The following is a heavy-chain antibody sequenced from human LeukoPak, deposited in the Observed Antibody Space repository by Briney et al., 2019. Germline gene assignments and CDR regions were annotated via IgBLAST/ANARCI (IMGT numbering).Heavy chain of an antibody. CDR3: ARDHRDTIFGVASYYYYYMDV. D-gene: IGHD3-3*01. Sequence: PSQTLSLTCTVSGGSISSGDYYWSWIRQPAGKGLEWIGRIYTSGSTNYNPSLKSRVTMSVDTSKNQFSLKLSSVTAADTAVYYCARDHRDTIFGVASYYYYYMDVWGKGTTVTVSS. J-gene: IGHJ6*03. CDR1: GGSISSGDYY. V-gene: IGHV4-61*02. CDR2: IYTSGST.